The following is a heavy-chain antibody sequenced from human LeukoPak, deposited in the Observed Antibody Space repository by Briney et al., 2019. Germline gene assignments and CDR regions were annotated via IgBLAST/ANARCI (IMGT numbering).Heavy chain of an antibody. CDR2: ISGSGGST. Sequence: PGGSLRLSCAASGFTFSSYAMSWVRQAPGKGLEWVSAISGSGGSTYYADSVKGRFTISRDNSKNTLYLQMNSLRAEDTAVYYCATNDYGDEYFDYWGQGTLVTVSS. CDR1: GFTFSSYA. J-gene: IGHJ4*02. V-gene: IGHV3-23*01. CDR3: ATNDYGDEYFDY. D-gene: IGHD4-17*01.